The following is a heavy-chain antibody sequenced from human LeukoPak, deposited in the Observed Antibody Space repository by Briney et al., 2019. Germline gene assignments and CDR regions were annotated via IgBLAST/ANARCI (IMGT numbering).Heavy chain of an antibody. CDR2: MSPNSGDT. CDR1: GYTFTSYA. D-gene: IGHD7-27*01. Sequence: ASVKVSCKASGYTFTSYAMNWVRQATGQRPEWMGWMSPNSGDTGYAQKFQDRVTMTRNTSISTAYMELSSLRSDDTAVYYCARGPPNWGYDYWGPGTLVTVST. J-gene: IGHJ4*02. V-gene: IGHV1-8*02. CDR3: ARGPPNWGYDY.